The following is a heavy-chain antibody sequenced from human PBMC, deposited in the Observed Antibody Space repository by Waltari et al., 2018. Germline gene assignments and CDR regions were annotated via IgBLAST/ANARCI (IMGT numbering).Heavy chain of an antibody. V-gene: IGHV1-2*02. CDR1: GYTFTGYY. Sequence: QVQLVQSGAEVKKPGASVKVSCKASGYTFTGYYMHWVRQAPGQGLEWMGWINPNSGGTNYAQKFQVRVTMTRDTSISTAYMELSRLRSDDTAVYYCARHGIAARGRGGQGDYWGQGTLVTVSS. CDR3: ARHGIAARGRGGQGDY. CDR2: INPNSGGT. D-gene: IGHD6-6*01. J-gene: IGHJ4*02.